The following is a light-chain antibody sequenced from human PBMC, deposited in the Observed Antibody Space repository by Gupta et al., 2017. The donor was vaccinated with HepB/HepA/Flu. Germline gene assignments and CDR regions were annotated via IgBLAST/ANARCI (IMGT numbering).Light chain of an antibody. V-gene: IGKV3-15*01. Sequence: EIVMTQSPATLSVSPGERATLSCRASQSVSSNLAWYQQKPGQAPRLLIYGASTRATGIPARFSASGSGTEFTLTISSLHSEDFAVYYFQQYTNWRQTFGQGTKVEIQ. J-gene: IGKJ1*01. CDR2: GAS. CDR1: QSVSSN. CDR3: QQYTNWRQT.